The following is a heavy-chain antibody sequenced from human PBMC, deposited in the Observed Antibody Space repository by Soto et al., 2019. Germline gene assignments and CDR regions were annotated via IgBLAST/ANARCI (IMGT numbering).Heavy chain of an antibody. CDR2: ISAYNGNT. CDR3: ARVKPPEGDCTNCVCYRYYYYYYMDV. CDR1: GYTFTSYG. V-gene: IGHV1-18*01. D-gene: IGHD2-8*01. J-gene: IGHJ6*03. Sequence: ASVKVSCKASGYTFTSYGISWVRQAPGQGLEWMGWISAYNGNTNYAQKLQGRVTMTTDTSTSTAYMELRSLRSDDTAVYYCARVKPPEGDCTNCVCYRYYYYYYMDVWGKGTTVTVSS.